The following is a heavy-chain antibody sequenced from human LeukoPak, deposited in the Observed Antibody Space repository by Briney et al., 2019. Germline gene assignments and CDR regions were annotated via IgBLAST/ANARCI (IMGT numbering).Heavy chain of an antibody. D-gene: IGHD2-2*01. J-gene: IGHJ4*02. CDR2: TRNKANGYTT. CDR3: ARGYCSSTSCRYAPDH. CDR1: GFTFSDNY. Sequence: GGSLRVSCAASGFTFSDNYMDWVRQAPGKGLEWVGRTRNKANGYTTYYAASVKGRFTISRDDSKNSVYLHMNSLKTEDTAVYYCARGYCSSTSCRYAPDHWGQGTLVTVSS. V-gene: IGHV3-72*01.